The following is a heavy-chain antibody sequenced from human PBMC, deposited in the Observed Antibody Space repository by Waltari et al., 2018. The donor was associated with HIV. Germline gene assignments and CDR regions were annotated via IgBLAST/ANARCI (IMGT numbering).Heavy chain of an antibody. CDR2: IDWDDDK. CDR3: ARVDTAMVGPPYYYYGMDV. Sequence: QVTLRESGPALVKPTQTLTLTCTFSGFSLSTSGMCVSWIRQPPGKALEWLARIDWDDDKYYSTSLKTRLTISKDTSKNQVVLTMTNMDPVDTATYYCARVDTAMVGPPYYYYGMDVWGQGTTVTVSS. CDR1: GFSLSTSGMC. J-gene: IGHJ6*02. V-gene: IGHV2-70*15. D-gene: IGHD5-18*01.